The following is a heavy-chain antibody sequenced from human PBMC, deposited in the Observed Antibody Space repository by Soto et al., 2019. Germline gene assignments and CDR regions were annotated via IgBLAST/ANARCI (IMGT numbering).Heavy chain of an antibody. CDR2: IYNGGST. CDR1: GDSVSSVGFH. Sequence: TLSLTCTVSGDSVSSVGFHWAWLRRPPGKGLEWIGYIYNGGSTYYNPSLKSRVTISVDTSKNQFSLKLTSVTAADTAVYSCVRVERIAVPWLDLWGQGTLVTAPQ. D-gene: IGHD6-19*01. J-gene: IGHJ5*02. V-gene: IGHV4-30-4*01. CDR3: VRVERIAVPWLDL.